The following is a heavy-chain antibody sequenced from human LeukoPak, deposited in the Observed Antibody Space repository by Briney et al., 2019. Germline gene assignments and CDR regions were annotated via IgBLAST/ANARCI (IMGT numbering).Heavy chain of an antibody. J-gene: IGHJ4*02. CDR3: VKDFSSSWFHFDY. CDR2: IYQSGST. D-gene: IGHD6-13*01. CDR1: GGSISSSNW. Sequence: SGTLSLTCAVSGGSISSSNWWSWVRQPPGKGLEWIGEIYQSGSTNCNPSLRSRVTISVDKSKNQFSLKLTSVTAEDTAIYYCVKDFSSSWFHFDYWGQGTLVTVSS. V-gene: IGHV4-4*02.